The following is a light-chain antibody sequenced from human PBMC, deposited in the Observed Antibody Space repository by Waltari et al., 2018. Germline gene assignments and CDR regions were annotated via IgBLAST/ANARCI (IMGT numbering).Light chain of an antibody. J-gene: IGKJ1*01. V-gene: IGKV3-20*01. CDR1: QSVWGSF. Sequence: EIILTQSPGTLSLSPGERVSLPCRASQSVWGSFLAWYQQKPGQAPRLLIYETSTRATGIPDRFRASGSGTDFTLSISSLEPEDFAVYYCHLYGTSLSWAFGQGTKVEVK. CDR2: ETS. CDR3: HLYGTSLSWA.